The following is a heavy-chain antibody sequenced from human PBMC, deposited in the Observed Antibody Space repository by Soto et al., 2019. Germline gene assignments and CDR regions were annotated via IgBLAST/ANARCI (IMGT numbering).Heavy chain of an antibody. D-gene: IGHD5-12*01. CDR1: GGSIRSGGYS. CDR3: ARLFGHYSGYVSY. Sequence: SETLSLTCAVSGGSIRSGGYSWSWIRQPPGKGLEWIGSIYYTGSTYYNPSVKSRVTISVDTSKNQFSLKLSSVTAADTAVYYCARLFGHYSGYVSYWGQGTLVTVSS. CDR2: IYYTGST. J-gene: IGHJ4*02. V-gene: IGHV4-39*01.